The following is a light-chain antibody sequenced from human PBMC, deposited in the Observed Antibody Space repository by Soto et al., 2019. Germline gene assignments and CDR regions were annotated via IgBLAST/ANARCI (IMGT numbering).Light chain of an antibody. CDR1: QTVDHAY. J-gene: IGKJ1*01. CDR2: GAS. CDR3: QQYGNSPWT. Sequence: VLTQSPGTLSLSLGDRATLSCRASQTVDHAYVAWYQQRPGQPPSLLIYGASTRATDIPARFSGSGSETDFTLTISRLEPEDAAVYYCQQYGNSPWTFGQGTKVEIK. V-gene: IGKV3-20*01.